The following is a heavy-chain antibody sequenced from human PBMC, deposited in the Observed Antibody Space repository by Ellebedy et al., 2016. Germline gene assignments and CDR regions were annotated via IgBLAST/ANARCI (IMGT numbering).Heavy chain of an antibody. D-gene: IGHD3-10*01. CDR1: GYSFTSYW. J-gene: IGHJ3*02. V-gene: IGHV5-51*01. CDR3: ALPGAFDI. CDR2: IYPGDSDT. Sequence: GGSLRLSCKGSGYSFTSYWIGWVRQMPGKGLEWLGIIYPGDSDTRYSPSFQGQVTISADKSISTAYLQWSSLKASDTAMYYCALPGAFDIWGQGTMVTVSS.